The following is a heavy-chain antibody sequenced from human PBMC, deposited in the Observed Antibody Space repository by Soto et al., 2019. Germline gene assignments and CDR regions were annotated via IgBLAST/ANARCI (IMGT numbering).Heavy chain of an antibody. D-gene: IGHD4-17*01. CDR2: IYYSGTT. CDR1: GGSISISSYY. V-gene: IGHV4-39*01. Sequence: QLQLQESGPGLVKPSETLSLTCTVSGGSISISSYYWDWIRQPPGKGLEWIGSIYYSGTTYYNPSLKSRLTISVDTSKAQFSRRLSSVTAADTAVYYCARRTVTTPYYFDYWGQGTLVTVSS. J-gene: IGHJ4*02. CDR3: ARRTVTTPYYFDY.